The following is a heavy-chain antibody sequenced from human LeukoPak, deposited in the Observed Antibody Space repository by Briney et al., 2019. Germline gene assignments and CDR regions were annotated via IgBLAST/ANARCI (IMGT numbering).Heavy chain of an antibody. J-gene: IGHJ6*03. CDR2: IIREGSST. D-gene: IGHD5-18*01. Sequence: GASLRPSWAPSGLTFRTYWTRWVRHAPGKGLVWVSCIIREGSSTRYADSVKTRFTISRDNAKNTLYLQMNSLRAEDTAVYYCATTGGYSYYYYYYYMDVWGKGTTVTVSS. CDR3: ATTGGYSYYYYYYYMDV. V-gene: IGHV3-74*01. CDR1: GLTFRTYW.